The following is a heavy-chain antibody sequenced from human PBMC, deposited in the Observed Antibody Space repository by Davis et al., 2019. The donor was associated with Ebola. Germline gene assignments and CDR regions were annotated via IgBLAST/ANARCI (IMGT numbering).Heavy chain of an antibody. CDR3: ARGIYGDYSDY. D-gene: IGHD4-17*01. CDR2: VHYAGNT. J-gene: IGHJ4*02. V-gene: IGHV4-59*12. CDR1: AYPISSDY. Sequence: PGGSLRLSCTVSAYPISSDYWSWIRQPPGKGLEWIGYVHYAGNTNYNPSLKSRVSISLDTSDNEFSLKLSSVTAADTAVYYCARGIYGDYSDYWGQGTLVTVSS.